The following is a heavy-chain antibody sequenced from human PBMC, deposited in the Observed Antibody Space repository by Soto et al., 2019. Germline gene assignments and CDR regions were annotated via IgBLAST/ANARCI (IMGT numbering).Heavy chain of an antibody. D-gene: IGHD2-15*01. CDR2: INHSGTT. V-gene: IGHV4-34*01. J-gene: IGHJ3*02. CDR1: GGSFSGYS. Sequence: PSETLSLTCAVYGGSFSGYSWTWLRQPPGKGLEWIGEINHSGTTDYNPALKSRVTMSADTSKNQFSLRMASVTAADTAVYYCARGAINYSIGAFDIWGQGTIVTV. CDR3: ARGAINYSIGAFDI.